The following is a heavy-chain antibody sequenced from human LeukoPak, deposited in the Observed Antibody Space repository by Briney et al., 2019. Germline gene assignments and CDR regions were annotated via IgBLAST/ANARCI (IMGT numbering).Heavy chain of an antibody. CDR2: MNPNSGNT. D-gene: IGHD3-10*01. Sequence: VASVKVSRKASGYTFTGYYMHWVRQAPGQGLEWMGWMNPNSGNTGYAQKFQGRVTMTRNTSISTAYMELSSLRSEDTAVYYCAREGGSMVRGVIEYYYYMDVWGKGTTVTISS. J-gene: IGHJ6*03. CDR1: GYTFTGYY. CDR3: AREGGSMVRGVIEYYYYMDV. V-gene: IGHV1-8*02.